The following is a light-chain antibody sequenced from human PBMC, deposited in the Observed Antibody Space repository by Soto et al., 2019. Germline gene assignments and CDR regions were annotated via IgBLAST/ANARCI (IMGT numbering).Light chain of an antibody. Sequence: SYELTQPPSVSVAPGQTAKIACGGDNIRSYSVHWYLQRSGQAPVLVVYDDTDRPSGIPERFSGFKSGNTASLTISGLQAEDEADYSCSSYSGGSTYVVFGGGTKLTVL. V-gene: IGLV3-21*02. CDR1: NIRSYS. CDR3: SSYSGGSTYVV. J-gene: IGLJ2*01. CDR2: DDT.